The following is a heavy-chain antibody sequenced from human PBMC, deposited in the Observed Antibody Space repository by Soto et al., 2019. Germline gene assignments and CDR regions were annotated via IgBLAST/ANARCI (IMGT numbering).Heavy chain of an antibody. V-gene: IGHV1-18*01. D-gene: IGHD3-10*01. CDR3: ARVMVRGVIRVPAPLLEEFNWFDP. Sequence: ASVKVSCKASGYTFTSYGIIWVRQAPGQGLEWMGWISAYNGDTSYAQNLQGRLTMTTDTSTSTVYMELRSLRSDDTAVYYCARVMVRGVIRVPAPLLEEFNWFDPWGQGTLVTVSS. J-gene: IGHJ5*02. CDR2: ISAYNGDT. CDR1: GYTFTSYG.